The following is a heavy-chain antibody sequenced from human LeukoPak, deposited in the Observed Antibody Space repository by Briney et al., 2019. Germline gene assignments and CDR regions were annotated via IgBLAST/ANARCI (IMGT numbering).Heavy chain of an antibody. CDR1: GGSVSSGSYY. V-gene: IGHV4-61*01. CDR3: ASSKVAVAERKPALWFDP. J-gene: IGHJ5*02. Sequence: SETLSLTCIVSGGSVSSGSYYWSWIRQPPGKGLEWIGYIYNSVRTNYNPSLKSRVTISVDTSKNQFSLKLSSVTAADTAVYFCASSKVAVAERKPALWFDPWGQGTLVTVSS. D-gene: IGHD6-19*01. CDR2: IYNSVRT.